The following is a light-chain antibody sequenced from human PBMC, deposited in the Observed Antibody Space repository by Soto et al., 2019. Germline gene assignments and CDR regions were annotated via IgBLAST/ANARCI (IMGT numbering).Light chain of an antibody. CDR2: GDN. Sequence: QSVLTQPPSVSGAPGQKVTISCTGGSSNIGANFDVQWYQQLPGSAPKLLIYGDNKRPSGVPDRFAGSKSGTSASLAITGLQAEDEADDYCQTYDNSLSGSAFGGGTKLTVL. J-gene: IGLJ2*01. CDR3: QTYDNSLSGSA. CDR1: SSNIGANFD. V-gene: IGLV1-40*01.